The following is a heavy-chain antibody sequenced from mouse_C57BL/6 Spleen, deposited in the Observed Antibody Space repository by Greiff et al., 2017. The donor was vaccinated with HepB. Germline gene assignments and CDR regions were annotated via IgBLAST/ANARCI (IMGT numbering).Heavy chain of an antibody. D-gene: IGHD2-4*01. CDR3: AREGDDYLFAY. CDR1: GYAFSSSW. Sequence: VQLQQSGPELVKPGASVKISCKASGYAFSSSWMNWVKQRPGKGLEWIGRIYPGDGDTNYNGKFKGKATLTADKSSSQAYMQLSSLTSEDSAVYFCAREGDDYLFAYWGQGTLVTVSA. CDR2: IYPGDGDT. V-gene: IGHV1-82*01. J-gene: IGHJ3*01.